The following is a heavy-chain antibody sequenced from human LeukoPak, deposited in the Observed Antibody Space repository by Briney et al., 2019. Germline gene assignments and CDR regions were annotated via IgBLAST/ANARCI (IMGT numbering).Heavy chain of an antibody. CDR3: ARGGYYYYYGMDV. CDR2: IYYSGST. CDR1: GGYISSGGYY. J-gene: IGHJ6*02. Sequence: SETLSLTCTVSGGYISSGGYYWSWIRQHPGKGLEWIGHIYYSGSTYYNTSLKSRVSISVDTSKNQFSLKLSSVTAADTAVYYCARGGYYYYYGMDVWGQGTTVAVSS. V-gene: IGHV4-31*03.